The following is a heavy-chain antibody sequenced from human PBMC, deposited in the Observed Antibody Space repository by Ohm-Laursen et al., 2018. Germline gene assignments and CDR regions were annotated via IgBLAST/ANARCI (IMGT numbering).Heavy chain of an antibody. CDR1: RFTFSDYY. V-gene: IGHV3-69-1*01. CDR3: AKGSEFSSSCPGY. CDR2: VSSTNTR. Sequence: GSLRLSCAASRFTFSDYYMNWVCQALGKGLEWVSSVSSTNTRYYADSVKGRFTVSRDNSRNTLYLQMNSLTTEDTAVYYCAKGSEFSSSCPGYWGQGTLVSVSS. D-gene: IGHD6-6*01. J-gene: IGHJ4*02.